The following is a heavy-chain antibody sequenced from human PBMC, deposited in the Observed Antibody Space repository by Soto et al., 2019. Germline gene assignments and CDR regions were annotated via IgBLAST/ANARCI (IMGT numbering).Heavy chain of an antibody. Sequence: QVQLVESGAEVKKPGSSVKVSCKASGGTFSSYAISWVLQAPGQGLEWMGGIIPIFGTANYAQKFQGRVRITGDEPTCTAYRELRTVSSEDRAVYYCARPVPAACSYSVMDVWGKGTTVTVSS. D-gene: IGHD2-2*01. CDR2: IIPIFGTA. V-gene: IGHV1-69*12. CDR3: ARPVPAACSYSVMDV. CDR1: GGTFSSYA. J-gene: IGHJ6*04.